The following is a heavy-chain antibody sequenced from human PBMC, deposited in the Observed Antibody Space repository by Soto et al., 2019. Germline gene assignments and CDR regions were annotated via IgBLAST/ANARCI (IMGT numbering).Heavy chain of an antibody. CDR2: IYYNGNT. CDR1: GGSISNDDYY. V-gene: IGHV4-30-4*08. Sequence: QVQLQESGPGLVKPSQTLSLTCTVSGGSISNDDYYWSWIRQPPGKGLEWIGHIYYNGNTYYNPSLKSRLTMSLDTSQNQFSLHLTSVXAADSASYFCARATTVTSSFFYYGLDVWGQGTTVTVSS. CDR3: ARATTVTSSFFYYGLDV. D-gene: IGHD4-17*01. J-gene: IGHJ6*02.